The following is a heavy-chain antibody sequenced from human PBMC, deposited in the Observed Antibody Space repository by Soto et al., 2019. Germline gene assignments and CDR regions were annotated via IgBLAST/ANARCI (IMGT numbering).Heavy chain of an antibody. CDR1: GGTFSSYR. J-gene: IGHJ4*02. CDR2: IVPIYRTA. V-gene: IGHV1-69*01. Sequence: VQLVQSGAEVKKPGSSVKVSCKASGGTFSSYRINWVRQAPGQGLEWVGGIVPIYRTADYAQKIQGRVTITADESARTAYMELRSRKSQDTAVYYCARDSGAKLSSSWGQGTLVTVSS. CDR3: ARDSGAKLSSS. D-gene: IGHD6-13*01.